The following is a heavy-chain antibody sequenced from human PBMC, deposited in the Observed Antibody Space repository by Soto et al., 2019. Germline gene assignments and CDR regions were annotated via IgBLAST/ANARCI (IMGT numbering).Heavy chain of an antibody. CDR2: INPNSGGT. Sequence: GASVKVSCKASGYTFTGYYMHWVRQAPGQGLEWMGWINPNSGGTNYAQEFQGRVTMTRDTSISTAYMELSRLRSDDTAVYYCARAHWNDGEGFDYWGQGTLVTVSS. CDR3: ARAHWNDGEGFDY. D-gene: IGHD1-1*01. V-gene: IGHV1-2*02. J-gene: IGHJ4*02. CDR1: GYTFTGYY.